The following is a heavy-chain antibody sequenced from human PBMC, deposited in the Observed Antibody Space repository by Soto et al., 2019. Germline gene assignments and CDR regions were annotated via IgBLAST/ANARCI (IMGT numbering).Heavy chain of an antibody. CDR2: MIPIFNST. J-gene: IGHJ4*02. CDR1: GSRFSNYV. V-gene: IGHV1-69*06. Sequence: QVQLVQSGAEVKTPGSSLKVSCKVSGSRFSNYVISWVRQAPGHGLEWLGRMIPIFNSTKYAQNFQGKVTITADKSTSTASLALSSLRSDDTAVYYCAREGRGKKAGYNGLVSLGYWGQGTLVTVSS. CDR3: AREGRGKKAGYNGLVSLGY. D-gene: IGHD2-2*02.